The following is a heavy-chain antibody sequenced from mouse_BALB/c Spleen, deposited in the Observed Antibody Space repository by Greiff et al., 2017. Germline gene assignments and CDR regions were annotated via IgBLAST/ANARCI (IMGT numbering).Heavy chain of an antibody. J-gene: IGHJ2*01. V-gene: IGHV1S34*01. CDR2: ISCYNGAT. D-gene: IGHD1-1*01. CDR1: GYSFTGYY. CDR3: ARGSTTVVASFDY. Sequence: LVKTGASVKISCKASGYSFTGYYMHWVKQSHGKSLEWIGYISCYNGATSYNQKFKGKATFTVDTSSSTAYMQFNSLTSEDSAVYYCARGSTTVVASFDYWGQGTTLTVSS.